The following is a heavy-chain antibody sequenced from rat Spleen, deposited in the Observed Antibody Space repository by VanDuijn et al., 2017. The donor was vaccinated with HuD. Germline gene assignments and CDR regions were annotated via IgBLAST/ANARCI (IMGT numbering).Heavy chain of an antibody. CDR3: ATTPGRPFAY. J-gene: IGHJ3*01. Sequence: EVQLVESGGGLVWSGRSLKLSCAASGFTFSDHHMAWVRQAPTKGLEWVASISYDGGTTYYRDSVKGRFTISRDNAKSSLYLQMDSLRSEDTATYYCATTPGRPFAYWGQGTLVTVSS. CDR2: ISYDGGTT. V-gene: IGHV5-20*01. CDR1: GFTFSDHH. D-gene: IGHD5-1*01.